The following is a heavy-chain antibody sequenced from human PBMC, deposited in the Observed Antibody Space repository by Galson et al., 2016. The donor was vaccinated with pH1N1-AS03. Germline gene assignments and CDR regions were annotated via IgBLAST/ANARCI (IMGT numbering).Heavy chain of an antibody. CDR3: ALPNSGGNAFEI. CDR2: VYWDETR. J-gene: IGHJ3*02. V-gene: IGHV2-5*02. D-gene: IGHD2/OR15-2a*01. CDR1: GVSVTSSGVG. Sequence: PALVKPTQTLTLTCSVSGVSVTSSGVGVGWFRQPPGKALEWLALVYWDETRRYSPSLKNRLTITKDSSKNQVGLTVTSVDPMDIATYFCALPNSGGNAFEIWGPGTMVTVSS.